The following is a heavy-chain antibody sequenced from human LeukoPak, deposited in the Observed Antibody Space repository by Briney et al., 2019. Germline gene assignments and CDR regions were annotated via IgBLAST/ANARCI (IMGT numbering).Heavy chain of an antibody. Sequence: RSETQSLTCTVSGGSISSHYWRWIRQPPGKGLEWIGFIFYSGSNNYNPSLKSRVTISVVTSKNQFSLRLSSVTAADPAVYYCARPRGPSLGVYIDYWGQGTLVTVSS. CDR3: ARPRGPSLGVYIDY. CDR2: IFYSGSN. V-gene: IGHV4-59*11. CDR1: GGSISSHY. J-gene: IGHJ4*02.